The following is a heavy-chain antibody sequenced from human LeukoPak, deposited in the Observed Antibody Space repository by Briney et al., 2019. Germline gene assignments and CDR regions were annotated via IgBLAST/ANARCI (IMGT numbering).Heavy chain of an antibody. Sequence: GGSLRLSCAASGFTFSSYAMSWVRQAPGKGLEWVANIKQDGSEKYYVDSVKGRFTISRDNAKNSLYLQMNSLRAEDTAVYYCARVGVSGVVVNDPYFDYWGQGTLVTVSS. J-gene: IGHJ4*02. CDR3: ARVGVSGVVVNDPYFDY. V-gene: IGHV3-7*01. CDR1: GFTFSSYA. CDR2: IKQDGSEK. D-gene: IGHD3-22*01.